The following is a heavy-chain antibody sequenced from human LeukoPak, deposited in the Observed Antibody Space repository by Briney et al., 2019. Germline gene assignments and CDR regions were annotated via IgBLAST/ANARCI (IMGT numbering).Heavy chain of an antibody. Sequence: SQTLSLTCTVSSGSITSGGYYWNWIRQHPGKGLEWIGYIYYSGSTFYNPSLKSRVTMSVDTSKNQFSLKLSSVTAADTAVYYCARRYYYNLGSFPFDFWGQGTLVTVSS. CDR2: IYYSGST. CDR3: ARRYYYNLGSFPFDF. D-gene: IGHD3-10*01. V-gene: IGHV4-31*03. J-gene: IGHJ4*02. CDR1: SGSITSGGYY.